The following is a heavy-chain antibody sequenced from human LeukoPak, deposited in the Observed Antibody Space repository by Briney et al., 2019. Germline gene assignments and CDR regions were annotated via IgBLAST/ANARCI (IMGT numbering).Heavy chain of an antibody. CDR3: AKVGYSSSSGWFDP. CDR1: GFTFSSYA. J-gene: IGHJ5*02. CDR2: IRGSGVGT. D-gene: IGHD6-6*01. V-gene: IGHV3-23*01. Sequence: GGSLRLSCGAPGFTFSSYAMGWGRQAPGKGLGWVSAIRGSGVGTYYAASVKGRFTISRDNSKNTLYLQMNSLRAEDTAVYYWAKVGYSSSSGWFDPWGQGTPVTVSS.